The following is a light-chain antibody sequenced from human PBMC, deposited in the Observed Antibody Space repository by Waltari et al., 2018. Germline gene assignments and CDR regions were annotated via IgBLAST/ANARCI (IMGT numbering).Light chain of an antibody. Sequence: DIQMTQSPSSLSASAGDTVTITCRARQGISTYLNWYQQKPGKAPKRLIYAASSLESGVPSRFSGSGSGTDFTLTISSLQPEYFATYYCLQYNSHPLTFGGGTKVEIK. CDR2: AAS. CDR1: QGISTY. CDR3: LQYNSHPLT. V-gene: IGKV1-17*01. J-gene: IGKJ4*01.